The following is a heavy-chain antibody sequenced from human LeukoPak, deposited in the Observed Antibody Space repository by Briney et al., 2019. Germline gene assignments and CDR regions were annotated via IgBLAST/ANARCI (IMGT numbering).Heavy chain of an antibody. V-gene: IGHV3-30*18. CDR1: GFTFSSYG. J-gene: IGHJ4*02. CDR2: ISYDGSNK. D-gene: IGHD3-22*01. CDR3: AKVHYYDSSGPPIDFDY. Sequence: PGRSLRLSCAASGFTFSSYGMPWVRQAPGKGLEWVAVISYDGSNKYYADSVKGRFTISRDNSKNTLYLQMNSLRAEDTAVYYCAKVHYYDSSGPPIDFDYWGQGTLVTVPS.